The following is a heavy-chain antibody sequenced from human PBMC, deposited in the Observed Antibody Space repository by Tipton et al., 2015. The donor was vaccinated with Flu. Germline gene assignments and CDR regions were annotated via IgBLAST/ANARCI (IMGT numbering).Heavy chain of an antibody. CDR2: INPNSGGT. J-gene: IGHJ3*02. CDR3: ARGEAYEPDEFDN. CDR1: GYTFTAYY. Sequence: QLVQSGAEVRKPGASVKVSCKASGYTFTAYYMHWVRQVPGHGLEWMGWINPNSGGTVFAQKFQDRVTMTRDTSINTAYMELSSLKSDDTAVYYCARGEAYEPDEFDNWGQGTMITVSS. D-gene: IGHD1-14*01. V-gene: IGHV1-2*02.